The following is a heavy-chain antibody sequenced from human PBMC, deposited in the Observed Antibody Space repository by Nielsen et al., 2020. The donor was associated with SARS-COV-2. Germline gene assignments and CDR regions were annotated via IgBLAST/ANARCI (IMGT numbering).Heavy chain of an antibody. D-gene: IGHD6-19*01. CDR3: ARDLVTSSGWRHDYYGMDV. CDR1: GYTFTDYY. Sequence: ASVKVSCKASGYTFTDYYIHWVRQAPGQGLEWMGRINPYSGGTNYAQKFQGTVTMTRDASISTVYMELTSDDTAVYYCARDLVTSSGWRHDYYGMDVWGQGTTVTVSS. J-gene: IGHJ6*02. V-gene: IGHV1-2*06. CDR2: INPYSGGT.